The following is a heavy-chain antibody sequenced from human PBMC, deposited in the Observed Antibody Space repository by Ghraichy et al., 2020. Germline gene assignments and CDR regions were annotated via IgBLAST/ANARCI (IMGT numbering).Heavy chain of an antibody. CDR3: ARVGGPPAGIKGRLDYFDY. J-gene: IGHJ4*02. CDR2: INHSGST. V-gene: IGHV4-34*01. Sequence: SQTLSLTCAVYGGSFSGYYWSWIRQPPGKGLEWIGEINHSGSTNYNPSLKSRVTISVDTSKNQFSLKLSSVTAADTAVYYCARVGGPPAGIKGRLDYFDYWGQGTLVTVSS. D-gene: IGHD2-2*02. CDR1: GGSFSGYY.